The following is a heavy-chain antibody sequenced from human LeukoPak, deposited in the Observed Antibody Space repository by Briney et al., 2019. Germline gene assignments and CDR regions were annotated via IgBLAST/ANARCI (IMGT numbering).Heavy chain of an antibody. V-gene: IGHV1-2*02. J-gene: IGHJ4*02. D-gene: IGHD3-16*01. CDR3: ARAWGSLYYFDH. Sequence: GASVKVSCKASGYSFTGYFLHWVRQAPGQGLEWMCWINPNNDLTNYTQKLKGRVTMTRDTSSATGYMELNRLTSDDTAVFYCARAWGSLYYFDHWGQGTLVTVSS. CDR2: INPNNDLT. CDR1: GYSFTGYF.